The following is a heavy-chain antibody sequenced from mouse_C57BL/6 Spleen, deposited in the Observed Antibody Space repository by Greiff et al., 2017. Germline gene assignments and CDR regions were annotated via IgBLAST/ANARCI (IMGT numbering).Heavy chain of an antibody. D-gene: IGHD2-3*01. Sequence: VQLQQSGPELVKPGASVKISCKASGYTFTDYYMNWVKQSHGKSLEWIGDINPNNGGTSYNQKFKGKATLTVDKSSSTAYMELRSLTSEDSAVYYCARDDLYYYAMDYWGQGTSVTVSS. CDR2: INPNNGGT. CDR3: ARDDLYYYAMDY. CDR1: GYTFTDYY. V-gene: IGHV1-26*01. J-gene: IGHJ4*01.